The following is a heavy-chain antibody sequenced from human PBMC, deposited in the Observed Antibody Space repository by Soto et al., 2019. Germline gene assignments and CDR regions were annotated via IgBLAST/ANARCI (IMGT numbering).Heavy chain of an antibody. CDR1: GGSISSGGYY. Sequence: SETLSLTCTVSGGSISSGGYYWSWIRQHPGKGLEWIGYVYYSGSTYYNPSLKSRVTISVDTSKNQFSLKLSSVTAADTAVYYCARAPIGYSGYVYFDYWGQGTLVTVSS. J-gene: IGHJ4*02. D-gene: IGHD5-12*01. V-gene: IGHV4-31*03. CDR2: VYYSGST. CDR3: ARAPIGYSGYVYFDY.